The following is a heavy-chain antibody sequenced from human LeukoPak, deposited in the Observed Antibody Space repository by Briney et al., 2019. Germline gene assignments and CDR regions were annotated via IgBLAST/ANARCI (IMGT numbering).Heavy chain of an antibody. CDR2: IYTSGNT. V-gene: IGHV4-4*07. Sequence: SETLSLTCTVSGGSISSYYWSWIRQPAGKGLEWIGRIYTSGNTNYNPSLKSRVTMSLDTSKNQFSLNLSSVTAADTAVYYCARDRDKPTVFGGGWFDPWGQGTLVTVSS. D-gene: IGHD3-3*01. CDR1: GGSISSYY. CDR3: ARDRDKPTVFGGGWFDP. J-gene: IGHJ5*02.